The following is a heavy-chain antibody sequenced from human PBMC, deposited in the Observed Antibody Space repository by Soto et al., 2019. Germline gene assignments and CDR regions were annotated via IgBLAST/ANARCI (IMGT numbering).Heavy chain of an antibody. J-gene: IGHJ4*02. CDR1: GGTFSSYS. V-gene: IGHV1-69*01. Sequence: QVQLVQSGAEVQKPGSSVKVSCKASGGTFSSYSINWVRQAPGQGLEWMGEIIPSFGTANYEQKFQGRVTITADESTSTAYMERSSLRSEDTAVYYCARAGVRHSGGIDYWGQGTLVTGSS. CDR2: IIPSFGTA. CDR3: ARAGVRHSGGIDY. D-gene: IGHD2-8*01.